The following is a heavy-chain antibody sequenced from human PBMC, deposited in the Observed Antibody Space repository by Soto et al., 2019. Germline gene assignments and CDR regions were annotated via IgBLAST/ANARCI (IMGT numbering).Heavy chain of an antibody. J-gene: IGHJ4*02. CDR1: GFNFRTTA. V-gene: IGHV1-58*01. Sequence: SVKVSCKASGFNFRTTAVQWVRQARGQRLEWIGWIVVGSGNTNYAQNFHERVTITRDVSTSTAYMDVSSLRFEDTAVYYCAEDQYYYDRSDYYSFDQWGQGTLVTVSS. D-gene: IGHD3-22*01. CDR2: IVVGSGNT. CDR3: AEDQYYYDRSDYYSFDQ.